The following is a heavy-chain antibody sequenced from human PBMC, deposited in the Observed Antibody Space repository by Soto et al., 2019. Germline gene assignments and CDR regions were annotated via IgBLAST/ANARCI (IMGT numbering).Heavy chain of an antibody. D-gene: IGHD6-19*01. V-gene: IGHV3-23*01. CDR2: ISDGVDRA. CDR3: ARYTAVADPYYFDY. Sequence: GGSLRLSCAASGFNFATYSMSWVRQAPGKGLEWVAGISDGVDRAYYGDSVKGRFTISRDTSKNMLYLHMNSLRAEDTAIYYCARYTAVADPYYFDYWDQGTLVTVSS. J-gene: IGHJ4*02. CDR1: GFNFATYS.